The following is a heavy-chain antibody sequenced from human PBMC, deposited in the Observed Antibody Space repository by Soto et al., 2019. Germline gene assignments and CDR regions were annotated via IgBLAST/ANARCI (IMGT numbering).Heavy chain of an antibody. CDR3: AKESMPEHYGDTLIDY. J-gene: IGHJ4*02. V-gene: IGHV3-23*01. CDR2: FSAGGRA. D-gene: IGHD4-17*01. Sequence: VQLLESGGAFVQPGGSLRLSCAASGFSINNYAVSWVRQAPGKGLEWVSTFSAGGRAYYADSVRGRFSVARDRSQNTVDLQISVLRPEDSAVYYCAKESMPEHYGDTLIDYWGQRTRVTVSS. CDR1: GFSINNYA.